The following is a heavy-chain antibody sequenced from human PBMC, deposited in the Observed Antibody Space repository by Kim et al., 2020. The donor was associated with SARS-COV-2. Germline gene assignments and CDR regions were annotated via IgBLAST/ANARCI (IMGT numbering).Heavy chain of an antibody. CDR2: INHSGST. CDR1: GGSFSGYY. CDR3: ARERGVNCGGDCYTLYGMDV. Sequence: SETLSLTCAVYGGSFSGYYWSWIRQPPGKGLEWIGEINHSGSTNYNPSLKSRVTISVDTSKNQFSLKLSSVTAADTAVYYCARERGVNCGGDCYTLYGMDVWGQGTTVTVSS. J-gene: IGHJ6*02. V-gene: IGHV4-34*01. D-gene: IGHD2-21*02.